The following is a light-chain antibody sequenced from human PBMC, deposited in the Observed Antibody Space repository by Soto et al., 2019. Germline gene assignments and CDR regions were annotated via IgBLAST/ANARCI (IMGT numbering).Light chain of an antibody. J-gene: IGKJ2*01. Sequence: DIQMTQSPSSLSASVGDRVTITCRASQSISSYLNWYQQKPGKAPKLLIYAASSLQSGVPSRFSGSGSGTDFTLTISSLQPEDFATYYCQQNYHTPPYTFGQGTKLEIK. CDR3: QQNYHTPPYT. CDR1: QSISSY. V-gene: IGKV1-39*01. CDR2: AAS.